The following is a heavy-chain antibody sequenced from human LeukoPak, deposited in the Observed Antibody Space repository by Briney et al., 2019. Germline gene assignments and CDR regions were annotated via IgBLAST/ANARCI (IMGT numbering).Heavy chain of an antibody. CDR3: AVIEVARHSDH. D-gene: IGHD6-19*01. J-gene: IGHJ4*02. V-gene: IGHV3-23*01. CDR1: GYTFSSYA. CDR2: ISGSYSNT. Sequence: GGSLRLSCADSGYTFSSYAMTWVRQAPGKGLEWVSSISGSYSNTYYADSVKGRFTISRDNSKNTLYLQMNSLRAEDTAVYYCAVIEVARHSDHWGQGSLVTVST.